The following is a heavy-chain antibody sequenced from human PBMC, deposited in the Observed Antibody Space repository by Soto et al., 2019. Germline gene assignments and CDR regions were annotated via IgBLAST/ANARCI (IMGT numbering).Heavy chain of an antibody. D-gene: IGHD6-13*01. CDR2: IWFDGSNK. J-gene: IGHJ5*02. CDR3: ARVARSYIAAAGTTWFDP. CDR1: GSIFTGYG. V-gene: IGHV3-33*01. Sequence: PGGSLRLSCAASGSIFTGYGMHWVRQAPGKGLEWVAVIWFDGSNKYYADSVKGRFTISRDNAKNKLYLQMNSLRAEDTAVYYFARVARSYIAAAGTTWFDPWGQGTLVTVSS.